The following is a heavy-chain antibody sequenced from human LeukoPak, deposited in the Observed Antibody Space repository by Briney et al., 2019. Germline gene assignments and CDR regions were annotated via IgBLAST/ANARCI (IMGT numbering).Heavy chain of an antibody. CDR1: GFTFNNYW. V-gene: IGHV3-7*01. CDR3: ARRGYHDYSGFDY. D-gene: IGHD1-26*01. CDR2: IKQDGSEK. J-gene: IGHJ4*02. Sequence: SGGSLRLSCEASGFTFNNYWMSWVRQAPGKGLEWVANIKQDGSEKYYVDSVKGRFTISRDNAKNSLYLQMKSLRAEDTAVYYCARRGYHDYSGFDYWGQGTLVTVSS.